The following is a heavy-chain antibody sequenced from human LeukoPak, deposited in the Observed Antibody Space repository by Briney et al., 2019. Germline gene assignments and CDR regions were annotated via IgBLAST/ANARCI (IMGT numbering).Heavy chain of an antibody. CDR3: AKATGYGLVSDYYYYYGIDV. V-gene: IGHV3-23*01. J-gene: IGHJ6*02. Sequence: GGSLRLSCAAYGFTFSSYAMSWVRQAPGKGLEWVSAISGSGGSTYYADSVKGRFTISRDNSKNTLYLQMNSLRAEDTAVYYCAKATGYGLVSDYYYYYGIDVWGQGTTVTVSS. CDR2: ISGSGGST. CDR1: GFTFSSYA. D-gene: IGHD3/OR15-3a*01.